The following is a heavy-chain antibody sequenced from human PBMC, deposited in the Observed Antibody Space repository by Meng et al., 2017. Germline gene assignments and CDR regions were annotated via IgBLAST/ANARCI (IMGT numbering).Heavy chain of an antibody. CDR2: IYQTGST. D-gene: IGHD3-10*01. J-gene: IGHJ4*02. CDR1: RGSIRSSAW. Sequence: APGLVSPCGPLALSCRCSRGSIRSSAWWSWVRQSPGKGLEWIGEIYQTGSTNYNPSLKSRAIISVDPSNNQFSLELTSLTAADTAVYYCTTVYYYGSGRLYFEYWGQGTLVTVSS. V-gene: IGHV4-4*02. CDR3: TTVYYYGSGRLYFEY.